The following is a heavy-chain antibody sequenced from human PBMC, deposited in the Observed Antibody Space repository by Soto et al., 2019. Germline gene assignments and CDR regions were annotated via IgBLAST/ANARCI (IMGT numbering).Heavy chain of an antibody. D-gene: IGHD3-10*01. CDR2: ISSSSSYI. V-gene: IGHV3-21*01. CDR3: AREGYYGLPYYFDY. J-gene: IGHJ4*02. Sequence: PGGSLRLSCAASGFTFSSYSMNWVRQAPGKGLEWVSSISSSSSYIYYTDSVKGRFTISRDNAKNSLYLQMNSLRAEDTAVYYCAREGYYGLPYYFDYWGQGTLVTVSS. CDR1: GFTFSSYS.